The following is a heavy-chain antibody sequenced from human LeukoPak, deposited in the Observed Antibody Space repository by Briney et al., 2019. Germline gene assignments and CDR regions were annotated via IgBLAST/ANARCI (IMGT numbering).Heavy chain of an antibody. CDR1: GCTFTSYD. J-gene: IGHJ4*02. Sequence: PGASVKVSCKASGCTFTSYDINWVRQATGQGLEWMGWMNPNSGNTGYAQKFQGRVTMTRNTSISTAYMELSSLRSEDTAVYYCARRTVTTRCSDYWGQGTLVTVSS. CDR3: ARRTVTTRCSDY. D-gene: IGHD4-17*01. V-gene: IGHV1-8*01. CDR2: MNPNSGNT.